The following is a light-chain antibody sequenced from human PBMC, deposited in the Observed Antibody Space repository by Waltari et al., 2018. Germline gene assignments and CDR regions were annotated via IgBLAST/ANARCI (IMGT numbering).Light chain of an antibody. V-gene: IGLV1-40*01. CDR3: QCYDTTLDGWV. Sequence: QSVLTQPPSVSGAPGQRVTISCTGTRSNIGAGYEIPWYHQFPGTAPKLLIYGNNSRPSGVPDRFSGSKSGTSGSLAITGLQAEDEADYYCQCYDTTLDGWVFGGGTRLTVL. CDR2: GNN. J-gene: IGLJ3*02. CDR1: RSNIGAGYE.